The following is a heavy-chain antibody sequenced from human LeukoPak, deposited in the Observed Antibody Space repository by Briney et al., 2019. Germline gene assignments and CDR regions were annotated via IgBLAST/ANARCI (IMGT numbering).Heavy chain of an antibody. V-gene: IGHV3-49*04. CDR2: IRSKAYGGTT. J-gene: IGHJ5*02. Sequence: GGSLRLSCAASGFTFSSYAMSWVRQAPGKGLEWVGFIRSKAYGGTTEYAASVKGRFTISRDDSKSIAYLQMNSLKTEDTAVYYCTREFDTYYDILTGTGGFDPWGQGTLVTVSS. CDR3: TREFDTYYDILTGTGGFDP. CDR1: GFTFSSYA. D-gene: IGHD3-9*01.